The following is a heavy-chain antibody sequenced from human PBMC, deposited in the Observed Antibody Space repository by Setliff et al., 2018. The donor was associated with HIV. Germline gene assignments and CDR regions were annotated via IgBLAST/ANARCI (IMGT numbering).Heavy chain of an antibody. CDR1: GGSISSSSNY. CDR2: IYSSGSS. D-gene: IGHD6-19*01. V-gene: IGHV4-39*01. J-gene: IGHJ4*02. Sequence: KPSETLSLTCTLFGGSISSSSNYWGWSRQPRGKGLEWIGNIYSSGSSYYNPSLKSRVTISVDTSKNQFYLTLSSVTASDTAVSYCASRGYSSGYFDYWGQGMLVTVSS. CDR3: ASRGYSSGYFDY.